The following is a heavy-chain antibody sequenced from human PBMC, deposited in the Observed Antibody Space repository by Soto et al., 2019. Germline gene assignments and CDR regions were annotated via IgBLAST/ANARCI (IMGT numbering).Heavy chain of an antibody. CDR2: ISAYNGNT. CDR3: ARGGHRSYVSVCVDP. J-gene: IGHJ5*02. Sequence: QVQLVQSGAEVKKPGASVKVSCKASGYTFTSYGISWVRQAPGQGLEWMGWISAYNGNTNYAQKLQGRVTMTTDTCTRIAYMELRSLRCDDTAVYYCARGGHRSYVSVCVDPWGQGTLVTVSS. D-gene: IGHD1-26*01. CDR1: GYTFTSYG. V-gene: IGHV1-18*01.